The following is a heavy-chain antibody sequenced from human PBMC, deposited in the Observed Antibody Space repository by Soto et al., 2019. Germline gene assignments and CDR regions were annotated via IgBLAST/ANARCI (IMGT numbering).Heavy chain of an antibody. Sequence: PGGSLRLSCAASGFTFRSYSMNWVRQAPGKGLEWVSYISISSRTIYYADSVKGRFTISRDDAKNSLYLQMNSLRDEDTSVYYCARDNGIAGSFDLWGQGTLVTVSS. D-gene: IGHD6-13*01. V-gene: IGHV3-48*02. J-gene: IGHJ5*02. CDR2: ISISSRTI. CDR3: ARDNGIAGSFDL. CDR1: GFTFRSYS.